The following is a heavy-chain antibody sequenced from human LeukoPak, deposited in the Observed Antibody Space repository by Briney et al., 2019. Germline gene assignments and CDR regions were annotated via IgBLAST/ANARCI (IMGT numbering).Heavy chain of an antibody. V-gene: IGHV3-33*01. CDR3: VRDGGVSGYDLLDY. Sequence: GGSLRLSCAASGFTFSDYAMHWVRQAPGKGLEWVAVIWFDGSETYYADSVMGRFTISRDNAKNSLSLQMNSLRAEDTAVYYCVRDGGVSGYDLLDYWGQGTLVTVSS. CDR2: IWFDGSET. D-gene: IGHD5-12*01. CDR1: GFTFSDYA. J-gene: IGHJ4*02.